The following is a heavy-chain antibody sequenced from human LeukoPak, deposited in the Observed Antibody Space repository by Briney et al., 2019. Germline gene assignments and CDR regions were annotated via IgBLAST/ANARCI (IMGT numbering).Heavy chain of an antibody. CDR1: GFTFSTYS. D-gene: IGHD3-22*01. V-gene: IGHV3-21*01. J-gene: IGHJ5*02. Sequence: GGSLRLSCVASGFTFSTYSMNWVRQAPGKGLEWVSSISSGSSFMYYADSVKGRFTISRDNAKNSLYLQMNSLRAKDTALYYCARDYYDSSGSSWFDPWGQGTLVTVSS. CDR3: ARDYYDSSGSSWFDP. CDR2: ISSGSSFM.